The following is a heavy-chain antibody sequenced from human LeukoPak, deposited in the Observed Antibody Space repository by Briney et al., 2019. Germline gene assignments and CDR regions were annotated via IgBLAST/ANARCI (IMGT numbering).Heavy chain of an antibody. Sequence: GGSLRLSCAASGFTFDDYAMPWVPQAPGKVLGLVSGISWNRGSLGYADSVKGRFTISRDNAKNSLYLQMNSLRAEDTALYYCAKDSGHYYGWGSSFDYWGQGTLVTVSS. CDR1: GFTFDDYA. CDR2: ISWNRGSL. D-gene: IGHD3-10*01. J-gene: IGHJ4*02. V-gene: IGHV3-9*01. CDR3: AKDSGHYYGWGSSFDY.